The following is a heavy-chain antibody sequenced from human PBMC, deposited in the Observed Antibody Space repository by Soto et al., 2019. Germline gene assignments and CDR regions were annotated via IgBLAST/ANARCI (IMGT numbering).Heavy chain of an antibody. Sequence: QMQLVQSGPEVKKPGTSVKVSCKASGFTFTSSAVQWVRQARGQRLEWIGWIVVGSGNTNYAQKFQERVTITRDMSTSTAYMELSSLRSEDTAVYYCATYGPGQIYYYYGMDVWGQGTTVTVSS. CDR2: IVVGSGNT. D-gene: IGHD3-10*01. CDR1: GFTFTSSA. CDR3: ATYGPGQIYYYYGMDV. V-gene: IGHV1-58*01. J-gene: IGHJ6*02.